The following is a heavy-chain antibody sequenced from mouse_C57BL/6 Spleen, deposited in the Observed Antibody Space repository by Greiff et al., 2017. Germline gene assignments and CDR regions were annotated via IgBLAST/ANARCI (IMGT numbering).Heavy chain of an antibody. V-gene: IGHV5-4*01. CDR2: ISDGGSYT. D-gene: IGHD1-1*01. J-gene: IGHJ3*01. CDR3: AREGNYYGSRRFAY. CDR1: GFTFSSYA. Sequence: EVQLVESGGGLVKPGGSLKLSCAASGFTFSSYAMSWVRQTPEKRLEWVATISDGGSYTYYPDNVKGRFTISRDNAKNNLYLQMSHLKSEDTAMYYCAREGNYYGSRRFAYWGQGTLVTVSA.